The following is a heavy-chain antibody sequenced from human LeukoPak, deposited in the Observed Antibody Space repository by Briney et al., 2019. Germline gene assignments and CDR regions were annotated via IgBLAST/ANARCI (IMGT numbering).Heavy chain of an antibody. CDR1: GFTLSSYA. CDR2: ISSSGGST. Sequence: GGSLRLSCAASGFTLSSYAMSRVRQAPGKGLQWVSCISSSGGSTYYVDSVKGRFTISTDNSKNTLYLQMNSLRAEDTAVYHCARSLSSRFSGPRRPYYFDSWGQGTLVTVSS. D-gene: IGHD3-16*02. V-gene: IGHV3-23*01. J-gene: IGHJ4*02. CDR3: ARSLSSRFSGPRRPYYFDS.